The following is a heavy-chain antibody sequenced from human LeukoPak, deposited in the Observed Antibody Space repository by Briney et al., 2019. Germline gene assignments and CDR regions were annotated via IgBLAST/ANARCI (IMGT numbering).Heavy chain of an antibody. J-gene: IGHJ3*02. CDR3: ARRSGSYGGNNAFDI. Sequence: GASVKVSCEASGYTFTGYYMHWVRQAPGQGLEWMGWINPNSGGTNYAQKFQGRVTMTRDTSISTAYMELSRLRSDDTAVYYCARRSGSYGGNNAFDIWGQGTMVTVSS. D-gene: IGHD4-23*01. V-gene: IGHV1-2*02. CDR1: GYTFTGYY. CDR2: INPNSGGT.